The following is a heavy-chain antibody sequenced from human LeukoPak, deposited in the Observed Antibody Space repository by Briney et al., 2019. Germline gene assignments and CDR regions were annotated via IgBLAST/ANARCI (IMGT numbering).Heavy chain of an antibody. CDR1: GYTFTSYD. CDR2: MNPNSGNT. V-gene: IGHV1-8*03. J-gene: IGHJ4*02. D-gene: IGHD6-6*01. Sequence: ASVKVSCKAFGYTFTSYDINWVRQATGQGLEWMGWMNPNSGNTGYAQKFQGRVTITRNTSISTAYMELSSLRSEDTAVYYCARVAAIAARPLGYWGQGTLVTVSS. CDR3: ARVAAIAARPLGY.